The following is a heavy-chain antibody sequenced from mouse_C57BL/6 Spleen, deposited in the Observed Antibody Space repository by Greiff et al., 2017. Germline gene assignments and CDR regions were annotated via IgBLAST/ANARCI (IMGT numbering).Heavy chain of an antibody. D-gene: IGHD4-1*01. CDR2: ISSGSSTI. CDR1: GFTFSDYG. V-gene: IGHV5-17*01. J-gene: IGHJ2*01. Sequence: EVNVVESGGGLVKPGGSLKLSCAASGFTFSDYGMHWVRQAPEKGLEWVAYISSGSSTIYYADTVKGRFTISRDNAKNTLFLQMTSLRSEDTAMYYCARALGRGYFDYWGQGTTLTVSS. CDR3: ARALGRGYFDY.